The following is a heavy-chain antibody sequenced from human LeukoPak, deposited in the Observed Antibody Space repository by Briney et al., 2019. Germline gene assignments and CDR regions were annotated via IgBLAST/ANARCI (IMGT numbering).Heavy chain of an antibody. CDR1: GGSFSGYY. D-gene: IGHD2-2*01. V-gene: IGHV4-34*01. CDR2: INHSGST. CDR3: ARQNFYRYCRSTSCYRPYYYYYMDV. Sequence: SETLSLTCAVYGGSFSGYYWSWIRHPPGKGLEWIGEINHSGSTNYNPSLKSRVTIPVDTSKNQFSLKLSSVTAADTTVYYCARQNFYRYCRSTSCYRPYYYYYMDVWGKGTTVTISS. J-gene: IGHJ6*03.